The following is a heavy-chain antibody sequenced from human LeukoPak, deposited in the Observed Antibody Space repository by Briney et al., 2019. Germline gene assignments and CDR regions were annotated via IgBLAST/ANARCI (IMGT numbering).Heavy chain of an antibody. V-gene: IGHV3-30-3*02. CDR3: AKNCSSTSCYRY. J-gene: IGHJ4*02. D-gene: IGHD2-2*01. Sequence: GRSLRLSCAASGFTFSSYAMHWVRQAPGKGLEWVAVISYDGSNKYYADSVKGRFIISRDNSKNTLYLQMNSLRAEDTAVYYCAKNCSSTSCYRYWGQGTLVTVSS. CDR2: ISYDGSNK. CDR1: GFTFSSYA.